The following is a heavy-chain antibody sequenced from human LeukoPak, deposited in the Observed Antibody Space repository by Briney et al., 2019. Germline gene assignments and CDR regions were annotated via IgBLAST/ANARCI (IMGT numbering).Heavy chain of an antibody. CDR1: GGSLSGYY. V-gene: IGHV4-59*01. D-gene: IGHD4-17*01. CDR3: ARDLRTGWTTALSN. J-gene: IGHJ4*02. Sequence: SETLSLTCTVSGGSLSGYYWSWIRQPPGKGLEWIGYTSSSGSTKYNPSLKSRVTTSLDTSKNQFSLKLTSVTAADTAMYYCARDLRTGWTTALSNWGQGTLVTVSS. CDR2: TSSSGST.